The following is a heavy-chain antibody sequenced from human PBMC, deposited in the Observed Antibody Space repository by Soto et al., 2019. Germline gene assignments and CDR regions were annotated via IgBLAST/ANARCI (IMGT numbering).Heavy chain of an antibody. J-gene: IGHJ4*02. CDR1: GFIFSDYS. Sequence: GGSLRLSCVGSGFIFSDYSMNWVRQAPGRGLEWISYISGRMTTMFYADSVRGRFTISRDNANNALYLQMDSLRAEDTAVYYCAREAGGAVGSTLPYWGQGILVTVSS. V-gene: IGHV3-48*01. CDR2: ISGRMTTM. D-gene: IGHD2-15*01. CDR3: AREAGGAVGSTLPY.